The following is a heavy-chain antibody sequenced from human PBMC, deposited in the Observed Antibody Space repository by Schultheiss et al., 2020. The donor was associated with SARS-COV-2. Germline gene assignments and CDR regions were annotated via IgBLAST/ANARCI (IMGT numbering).Heavy chain of an antibody. CDR2: IYYSGST. J-gene: IGHJ4*02. CDR1: GDSISSYY. CDR3: ASQRSYYDFWSGSPNYFDY. V-gene: IGHV4-30-4*01. Sequence: SQTLSLTCTASGDSISSYYWSWIRQPPGKGLEWIGYIYYSGSTYYNPSLKSRVTISVDTSKNQFSLKLSSVTAADTAVYYCASQRSYYDFWSGSPNYFDYWGQGTLVTVSS. D-gene: IGHD3-3*01.